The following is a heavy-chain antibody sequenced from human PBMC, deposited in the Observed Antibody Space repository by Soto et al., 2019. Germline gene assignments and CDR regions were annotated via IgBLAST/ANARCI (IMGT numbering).Heavy chain of an antibody. CDR3: AREVITGDRHIYYGMDV. J-gene: IGHJ6*02. Sequence: SVKVSCKASGGTFSSYAISWVRQAPGQGLEWMGGIIPIFGTANYAQKFQGRVTITADESTSTAYMELSSLRSEDTAVYYCAREVITGDRHIYYGMDVWGQGTTVTVSS. D-gene: IGHD7-27*01. CDR1: GGTFSSYA. V-gene: IGHV1-69*13. CDR2: IIPIFGTA.